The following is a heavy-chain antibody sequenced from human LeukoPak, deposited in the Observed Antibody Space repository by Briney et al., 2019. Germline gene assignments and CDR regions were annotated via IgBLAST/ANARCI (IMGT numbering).Heavy chain of an antibody. Sequence: GGSLRLSCAASGFILSNYAMHWVRQAPGKGLEWVTFIRYDGSNKYYAESVKGRFTISRDNSKNTLYLQMNSLRAEDTAVYYCAKAIHSSSSGVVDYWGQGTLVTVSS. CDR1: GFILSNYA. D-gene: IGHD6-6*01. CDR2: IRYDGSNK. CDR3: AKAIHSSSSGVVDY. J-gene: IGHJ4*02. V-gene: IGHV3-30*02.